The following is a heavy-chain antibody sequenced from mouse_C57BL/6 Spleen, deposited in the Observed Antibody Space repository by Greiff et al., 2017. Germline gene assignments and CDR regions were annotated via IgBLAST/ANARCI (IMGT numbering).Heavy chain of an antibody. Sequence: VKLMESGPELVKPGASVKISCKASGYAFSSSWMNWVKQRPGKGLEWIGRIYPGDGDTNYNGKFKGKATLTADKSSSTAYMQLSSLTSEDSAVYFCARSVTTVVADYWGQGTTLTVSS. V-gene: IGHV1-82*01. CDR3: ARSVTTVVADY. CDR1: GYAFSSSW. D-gene: IGHD1-1*01. J-gene: IGHJ2*01. CDR2: IYPGDGDT.